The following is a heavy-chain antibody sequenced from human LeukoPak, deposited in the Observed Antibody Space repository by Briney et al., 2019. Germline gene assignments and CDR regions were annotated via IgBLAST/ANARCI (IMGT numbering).Heavy chain of an antibody. J-gene: IGHJ4*02. CDR2: ISYDGSNK. CDR1: GFTFSSYG. V-gene: IGHV3-30*18. D-gene: IGHD6-13*01. Sequence: GGSLRLSCSASGFTFSSYGMHWVRQAPGKGLEWVAVISYDGSNKYYADSVKGRFTISRDNSKNTLYLQMNSLRAEDTAVYYCAKLGIVAAAGSKLTRDLDYWGQGTLVTVSS. CDR3: AKLGIVAAAGSKLTRDLDY.